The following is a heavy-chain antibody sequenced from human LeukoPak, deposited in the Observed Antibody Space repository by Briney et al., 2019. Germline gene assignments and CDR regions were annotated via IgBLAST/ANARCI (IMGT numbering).Heavy chain of an antibody. V-gene: IGHV3-21*01. CDR2: IISSSSYR. Sequence: GGSLRLSCEASGFTFSSDSMNWVRQAPGKGLEWVSSIISSSSYRYYANSVKGRFTISRDNAKNSLYLQMNSLRAEDTAVYYCARSRGVRGVNYYFDYWGQGTLVTVSS. CDR3: ARSRGVRGVNYYFDY. CDR1: GFTFSSDS. D-gene: IGHD3-10*01. J-gene: IGHJ4*02.